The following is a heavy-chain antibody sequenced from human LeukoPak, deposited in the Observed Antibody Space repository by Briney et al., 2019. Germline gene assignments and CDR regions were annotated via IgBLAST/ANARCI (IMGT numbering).Heavy chain of an antibody. V-gene: IGHV4-59*08. CDR2: NYYSGST. Sequence: SETLSLTCTVSGGSISSYYWSWIRQPPGKGLEWIGYNYYSGSTNYKPSLKSRVTISVDTSKNQFSLKLSSVTAADTAVYYCARQLRYYYDSSGYYPYYGMDVWGQGTTVTVSS. J-gene: IGHJ6*02. CDR3: ARQLRYYYDSSGYYPYYGMDV. CDR1: GGSISSYY. D-gene: IGHD3-22*01.